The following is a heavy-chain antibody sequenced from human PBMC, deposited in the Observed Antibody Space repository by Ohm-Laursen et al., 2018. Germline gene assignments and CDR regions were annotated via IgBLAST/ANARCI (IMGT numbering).Heavy chain of an antibody. CDR1: GGSFSGYY. D-gene: IGHD6-13*01. V-gene: IGHV4-34*01. Sequence: SDTLSLTCAVYGGSFSGYYWSWIRQPPGKGLEWIGEIDHSGSTNYNPSLESRVTISVDTSKNQFSLKLSSVTAADTAVYYCARVRGPLYSSSWYPDYWGQGTLVTVSS. J-gene: IGHJ4*02. CDR3: ARVRGPLYSSSWYPDY. CDR2: IDHSGST.